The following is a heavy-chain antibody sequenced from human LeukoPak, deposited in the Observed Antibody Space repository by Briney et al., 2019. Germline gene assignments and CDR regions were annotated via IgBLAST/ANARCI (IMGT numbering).Heavy chain of an antibody. J-gene: IGHJ4*02. D-gene: IGHD2-2*01. V-gene: IGHV1-46*01. Sequence: ASVKVSCKASGYTFTSYYMHWVRQAPGQGPEWMGIINPSGGSTSYAQKFQGRVTMTRDTSTSTVYMELSSLRSEDTAVYYCADLGYCSSTSCSQTDYWGQGTLVTVSS. CDR3: ADLGYCSSTSCSQTDY. CDR1: GYTFTSYY. CDR2: INPSGGST.